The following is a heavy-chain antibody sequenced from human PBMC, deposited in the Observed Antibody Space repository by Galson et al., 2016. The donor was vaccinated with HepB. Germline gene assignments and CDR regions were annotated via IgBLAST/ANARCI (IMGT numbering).Heavy chain of an antibody. J-gene: IGHJ5*02. CDR2: ISPTGGTT. CDR1: GYTLTSYY. D-gene: IGHD2-21*02. CDR3: AIAPLWGLARFDL. V-gene: IGHV1-46*01. Sequence: SVKVSCKASGYTLTSYYMHWVRQAPGQGLEWMGVISPTGGTTTYAQRFQGRITITRDRSTSTVYMEMSSLRSEDTALYYCAIAPLWGLARFDLWGQGTLVTVST.